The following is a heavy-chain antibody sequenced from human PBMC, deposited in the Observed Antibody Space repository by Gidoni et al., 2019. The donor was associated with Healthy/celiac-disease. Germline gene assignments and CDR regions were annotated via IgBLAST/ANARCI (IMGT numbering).Heavy chain of an antibody. CDR3: ARGAEPGIAVAGTGFDY. J-gene: IGHJ4*02. CDR2: INPNSGGT. V-gene: IGHV1-2*02. Sequence: QVQLVQSGAEVKKPGAAVKVSCKASGYTFTGYYMHWVRQAPGQGLEWMGWINPNSGGTTYAQKFQGRVPMTRDTSISTAYMELSRLRSDDTAVYYCARGAEPGIAVAGTGFDYWGQGTLVTVSS. D-gene: IGHD6-19*01. CDR1: GYTFTGYY.